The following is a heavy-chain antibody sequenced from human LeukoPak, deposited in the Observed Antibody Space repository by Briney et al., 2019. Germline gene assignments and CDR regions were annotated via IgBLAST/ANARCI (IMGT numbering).Heavy chain of an antibody. CDR1: GFIFSSSW. CDR2: IDSDGSTT. CDR3: ARDALGSYDY. D-gene: IGHD3-10*01. V-gene: IGHV3-74*01. J-gene: IGHJ4*02. Sequence: GGSLRLSCAASGFIFSSSWMLWVRQAPGKGLVWVSRIDSDGSTTSYADSVRGRFTISRDNAKNTLYLQMNSLRADDTAVYYCARDALGSYDYWGQGTLVTVSS.